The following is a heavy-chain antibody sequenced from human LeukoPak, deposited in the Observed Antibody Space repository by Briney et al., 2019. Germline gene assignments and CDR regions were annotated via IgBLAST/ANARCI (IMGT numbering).Heavy chain of an antibody. D-gene: IGHD2-21*01. Sequence: SETLSLTCTVSGGSISSGDYYWSWIRQPPGKGLEWIGYIYYSGSTYYNPSLRSRVTISVDKSKNQFSLKLSSVTAADTAVYYCARAFPRDTRFDYWGQGTLVTVSS. CDR2: IYYSGST. CDR1: GGSISSGDYY. V-gene: IGHV4-30-4*01. J-gene: IGHJ4*02. CDR3: ARAFPRDTRFDY.